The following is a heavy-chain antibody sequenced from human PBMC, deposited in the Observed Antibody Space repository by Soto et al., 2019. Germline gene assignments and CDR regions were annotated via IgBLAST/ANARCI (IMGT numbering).Heavy chain of an antibody. J-gene: IGHJ6*02. CDR3: AIGPGRLPLRLYAMDV. CDR2: IWYDGSDK. V-gene: IGHV3-33*01. CDR1: GFIFNRYG. Sequence: QVQLVESGGGVVQPGRSLRLSCAASGFIFNRYGMNWVRQVPGKGLEWVADIWYDGSDKNYADSVKGRFTISRDNSKNTLSLQMTSLRAEDTAVYVCAIGPGRLPLRLYAMDVWGQGTTVTGSS.